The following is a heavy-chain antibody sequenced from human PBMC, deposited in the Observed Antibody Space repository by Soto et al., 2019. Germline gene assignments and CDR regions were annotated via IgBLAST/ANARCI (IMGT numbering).Heavy chain of an antibody. CDR2: INPNSGGT. V-gene: IGHV1-2*02. CDR1: GYTFTGYY. J-gene: IGHJ4*02. CDR3: AKVDTAIALTL. Sequence: QVQLVQSGAEVKKPGASVKVSCKASGYTFTGYYMHWVRQAPGQGLEWMGWINPNSGGTSYAQKFQGRVTMTRDTSISTAYMELSRLRSDDTAVYYCAKVDTAIALTLWGQGTLVTVSS. D-gene: IGHD5-18*01.